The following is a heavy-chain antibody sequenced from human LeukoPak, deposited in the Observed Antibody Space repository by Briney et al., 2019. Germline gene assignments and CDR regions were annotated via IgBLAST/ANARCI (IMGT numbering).Heavy chain of an antibody. CDR2: ISAGAGST. CDR3: AKVPTDYYGSGSYLQA. V-gene: IGHV3-23*01. Sequence: GGSLRLSCAASGFTFSSYAMSWVRQAPGKGLEWVSGISAGAGSTYYADSVKGRFTISRDNSKNTLYLQMNSLRAEDTAVYYCAKVPTDYYGSGSYLQAWGQGTLVTVSS. CDR1: GFTFSSYA. D-gene: IGHD3-10*01. J-gene: IGHJ4*02.